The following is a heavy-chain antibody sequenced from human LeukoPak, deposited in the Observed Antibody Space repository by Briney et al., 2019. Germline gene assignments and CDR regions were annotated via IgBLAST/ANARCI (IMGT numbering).Heavy chain of an antibody. D-gene: IGHD3-22*01. J-gene: IGHJ5*02. Sequence: SETLSLTCTVSGGSINSGTYYWGWIRQPPGKGLEWIGTVSYNGSTYYNPSLRSRVTISVDTSKSQVSLKLSSVTAADTAVYYCARDYYDSSQFNWFYPWGQGTLVTVSS. CDR3: ARDYYDSSQFNWFYP. V-gene: IGHV4-39*07. CDR1: GGSINSGTYY. CDR2: VSYNGST.